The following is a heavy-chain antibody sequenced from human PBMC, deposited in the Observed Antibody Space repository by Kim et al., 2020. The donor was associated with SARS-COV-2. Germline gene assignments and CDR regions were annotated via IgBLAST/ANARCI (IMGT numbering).Heavy chain of an antibody. J-gene: IGHJ5*02. V-gene: IGHV4-34*01. CDR1: GGSFSGYY. Sequence: SETLSLTCAVYGGSFSGYYWSWIRQPPGKGLEWIGEINHSGSTNYNPSLKSRVTISVDTSKNQFSLKLSSVTAADTAVYYCAIRYSSSLRANWFDPWGQGTLVTVSS. D-gene: IGHD6-13*01. CDR2: INHSGST. CDR3: AIRYSSSLRANWFDP.